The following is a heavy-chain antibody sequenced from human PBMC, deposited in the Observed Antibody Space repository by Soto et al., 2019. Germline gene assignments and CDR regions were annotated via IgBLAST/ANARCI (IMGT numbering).Heavy chain of an antibody. V-gene: IGHV3-21*01. CDR1: GFTFSSYS. Sequence: EVQLVESGGGLVKPGGSLRLSCAASGFTFSSYSMNWVRQAPGKGLEWVSSISSSSSYIYYADSVKGRFTISRDNAKNSLYLQRNSLRAEDTAVYYCARAGWHQLVTDYWGQGTLVTVSS. D-gene: IGHD6-13*01. CDR2: ISSSSSYI. J-gene: IGHJ4*02. CDR3: ARAGWHQLVTDY.